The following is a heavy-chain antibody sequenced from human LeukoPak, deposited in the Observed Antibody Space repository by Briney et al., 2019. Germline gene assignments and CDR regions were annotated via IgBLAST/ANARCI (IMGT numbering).Heavy chain of an antibody. CDR2: IKPDGSEK. J-gene: IGHJ4*02. CDR1: GFMFSSCW. CDR3: ARERTYSGSGSTYPYYDY. V-gene: IGHV3-7*01. D-gene: IGHD3-10*01. Sequence: GSLRLPCAASGFMFSSCWMSWVRQPPGKGLEWVANIKPDGSEKYYVDSVKGRFTISRDNAKNALYLEMNSLRVGDTAVYYCARERTYSGSGSTYPYYDYWGQGTLVTVSS.